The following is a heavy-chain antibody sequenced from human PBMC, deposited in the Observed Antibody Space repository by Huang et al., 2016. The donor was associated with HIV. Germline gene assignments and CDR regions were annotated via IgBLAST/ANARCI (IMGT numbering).Heavy chain of an antibody. J-gene: IGHJ4*02. Sequence: QVQLQESGPGLVKPSETLSLSCTVSGDSVSSASYYWSWIRQPPGRVLEWIGYDDFSGRTNYNPSLKRRVTISIDTSKNQFSLRLSSVTAADTAVYYCVSHGSGTADYWGQGTLVTVSS. CDR1: GDSVSSASYY. CDR2: DDFSGRT. D-gene: IGHD3-10*01. V-gene: IGHV4-61*01. CDR3: VSHGSGTADY.